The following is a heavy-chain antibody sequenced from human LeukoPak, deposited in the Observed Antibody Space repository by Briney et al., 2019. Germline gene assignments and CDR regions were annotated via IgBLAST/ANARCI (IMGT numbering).Heavy chain of an antibody. Sequence: GGSLRLSCAASGFTFSNAWMSWVPQAPGKRLEWVGRIKSKTDGGTTDYAAPVKGRFTISRDDSKNTLYLQMNSLKTEDTAVYYCTTDNFLRYCSGGSCYRQYFQHWGQGTLVTVSS. V-gene: IGHV3-15*01. CDR2: IKSKTDGGTT. J-gene: IGHJ1*01. D-gene: IGHD2-15*01. CDR1: GFTFSNAW. CDR3: TTDNFLRYCSGGSCYRQYFQH.